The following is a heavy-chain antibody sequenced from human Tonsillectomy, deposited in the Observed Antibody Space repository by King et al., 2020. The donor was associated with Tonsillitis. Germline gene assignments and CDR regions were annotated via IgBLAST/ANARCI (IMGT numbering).Heavy chain of an antibody. D-gene: IGHD3-3*01. Sequence: QLVQSGAEVKKPGESLKISCKGSGYSFTNYWIGWVRQMPGKGLEWMGIIYPGDSDTRYSPSFQGQVTISADKSINTAYLQWNSLKASDTAIYYCARLVPETIFGVVISAFDIWGQGTMVTVSS. CDR3: ARLVPETIFGVVISAFDI. J-gene: IGHJ3*02. CDR1: GYSFTNYW. V-gene: IGHV5-51*01. CDR2: IYPGDSDT.